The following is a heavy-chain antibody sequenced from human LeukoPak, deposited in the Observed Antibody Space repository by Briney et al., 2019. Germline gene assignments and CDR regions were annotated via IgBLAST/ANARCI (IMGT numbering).Heavy chain of an antibody. CDR1: GFTFSDYY. CDR2: ISSSSSYT. Sequence: GGSLRLSCAASGFTFSDYYMSWIRQAPGKGLEWVSYISSSSSYTNYADSVKGRFTISRDNAKNSLYLQMNSLRAEDTAVYYCAGGRLGFGGGGAFDIWGQGTMVTVSS. V-gene: IGHV3-11*03. D-gene: IGHD3-10*01. J-gene: IGHJ3*02. CDR3: AGGRLGFGGGGAFDI.